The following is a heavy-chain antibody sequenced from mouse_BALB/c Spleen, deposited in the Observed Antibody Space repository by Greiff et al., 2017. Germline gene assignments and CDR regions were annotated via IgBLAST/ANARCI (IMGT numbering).Heavy chain of an antibody. J-gene: IGHJ3*01. CDR1: GYTFTSYW. CDR3: TSLDGYFFAY. V-gene: IGHV1-5*01. D-gene: IGHD2-3*01. Sequence: EVQLVESGTVLARPGASVTMSCKASGYTFTSYWMHWVKQRPGQGLEWIGAIYPGNSDTGYNQKFKGKAKLTADTSTSTAYMELSSLTTEDSAVYDCTSLDGYFFAYWGQGTLGTGPA. CDR2: IYPGNSDT.